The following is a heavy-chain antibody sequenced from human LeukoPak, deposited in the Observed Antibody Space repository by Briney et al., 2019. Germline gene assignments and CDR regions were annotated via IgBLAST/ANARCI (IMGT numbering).Heavy chain of an antibody. CDR2: IYHSGST. V-gene: IGHV4-30-2*01. D-gene: IGHD3-9*01. Sequence: SETLSLTCXVSGGSISSGGXSWSWIRQPPGKGLXWIGYIYHSGSTYYNPSLKSRVTISVDRSKNQFSLKLSSVTAADTAVYYCARGGDILTGYRYYFDYWGQGTLVTVSS. CDR3: ARGGDILTGYRYYFDY. J-gene: IGHJ4*02. CDR1: GGSISSGGXS.